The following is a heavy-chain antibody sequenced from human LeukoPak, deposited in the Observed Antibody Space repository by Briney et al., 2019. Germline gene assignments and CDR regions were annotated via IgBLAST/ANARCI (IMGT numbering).Heavy chain of an antibody. CDR1: GFIFSIYA. Sequence: PGGSLRLSCAASGFIFSIYAMSWVRQAPGKGLEWVSSVTNSGGSTYYADSVKGWFAISRDNSKNTLYLQMNTLRADDTAVYYCVQETGHNWGYLDYWGQGTLVTVSS. CDR2: VTNSGGST. CDR3: VQETGHNWGYLDY. D-gene: IGHD1-1*01. J-gene: IGHJ4*02. V-gene: IGHV3-23*01.